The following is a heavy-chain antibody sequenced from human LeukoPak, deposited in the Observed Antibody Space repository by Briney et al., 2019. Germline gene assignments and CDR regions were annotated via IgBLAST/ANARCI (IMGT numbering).Heavy chain of an antibody. J-gene: IGHJ4*02. V-gene: IGHV1-2*02. D-gene: IGHD5-24*01. CDR1: GYTITDYY. Sequence: ASVKVSCKASGYTITDYYIYWVRQAPGQGLEWMGWFNPNSGGTNYAQKFQGRVTMTRDTSTSTAYMELSGLTSDDTAVYYCARGDVYNDYWGQGTLVTVSS. CDR2: FNPNSGGT. CDR3: ARGDVYNDY.